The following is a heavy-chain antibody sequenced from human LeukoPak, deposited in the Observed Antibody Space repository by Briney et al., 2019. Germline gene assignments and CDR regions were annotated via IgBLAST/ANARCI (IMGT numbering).Heavy chain of an antibody. CDR3: ARKVAIGGYFDY. J-gene: IGHJ4*02. CDR1: GGSISSGSYY. Sequence: SQTLSLTCTVSGGSISSGSYYWSWIRQPAGKGLEWIGRIYTSGSTNYNPSLKSRVTISVDTSKNQFSLKLSSVTAADTAVYFCARKVAIGGYFDYWGQGTLVTVSS. D-gene: IGHD3-16*01. V-gene: IGHV4-61*02. CDR2: IYTSGST.